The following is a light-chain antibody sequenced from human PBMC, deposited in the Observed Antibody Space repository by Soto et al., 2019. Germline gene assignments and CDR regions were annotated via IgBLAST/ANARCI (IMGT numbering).Light chain of an antibody. CDR3: HQRGNWPRLT. Sequence: EMVLTQSPATLSLSPGERATLSCRASQSVSSYLAWYQQKPGQAPRRIIYDASNRATGIPARFSGSGSGTDFSPTISSRVPEEFAVYYCHQRGNWPRLTFGGGTKGEIK. CDR2: DAS. V-gene: IGKV3-11*01. CDR1: QSVSSY. J-gene: IGKJ4*01.